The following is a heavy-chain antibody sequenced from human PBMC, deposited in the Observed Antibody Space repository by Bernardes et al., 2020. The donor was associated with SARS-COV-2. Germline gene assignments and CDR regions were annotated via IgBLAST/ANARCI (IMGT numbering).Heavy chain of an antibody. CDR1: GFTFSSYG. CDR2: ISGSGLST. CDR3: ATRIAVGP. V-gene: IGHV3-23*01. J-gene: IGHJ4*02. D-gene: IGHD6-19*01. Sequence: GSLRLSCAASGFTFSSYGMSWVRQAPGKGLEWVSGISGSGLSTYYADSVKGRFTISRDNSKKTLHLQMNSLRVEDTAVYYCATRIAVGPWGQGTLVTVSS.